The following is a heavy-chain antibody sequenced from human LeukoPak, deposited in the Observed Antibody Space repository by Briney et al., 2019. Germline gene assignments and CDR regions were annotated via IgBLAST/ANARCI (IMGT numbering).Heavy chain of an antibody. J-gene: IGHJ4*02. D-gene: IGHD3-16*01. V-gene: IGHV3-21*01. CDR2: ISSSSSYI. Sequence: GGSLRLSCAPSGFTFSSYSMKWVRQAPGKGLEWVSSISSSSSYIYYADSVKGRFTISRDNAKNSLYLQMNSLRAEDTAVYYCARGVGQEYYFDYWGQGTLVTVSS. CDR1: GFTFSSYS. CDR3: ARGVGQEYYFDY.